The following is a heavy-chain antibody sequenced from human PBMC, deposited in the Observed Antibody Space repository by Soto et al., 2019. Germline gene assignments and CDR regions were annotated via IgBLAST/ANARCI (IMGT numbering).Heavy chain of an antibody. CDR2: IYSGGST. Sequence: SLRLSCAASGFTVSSTYMSWVRQAPGKGLEWISIIYSGGSTFYADSVKGRFTISRDNSKNTLYLQMNSLRAEDTAVYYCARGVPITPGTFDYRGQGTLVTVSS. J-gene: IGHJ4*02. CDR3: ARGVPITPGTFDY. D-gene: IGHD5-12*01. CDR1: GFTVSSTY. V-gene: IGHV3-53*01.